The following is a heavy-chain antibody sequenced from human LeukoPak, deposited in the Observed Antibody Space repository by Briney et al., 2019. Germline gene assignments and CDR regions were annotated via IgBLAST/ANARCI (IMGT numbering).Heavy chain of an antibody. Sequence: GESLKISCKGPRHSFHSQWIGWVRQMPGKGLEWMGIIYPDDSDTRYSPSFQGQVTISANKSINTAYLQWNSLEASDSATYYCARRGDSDFRIDWGQGTLVTVSS. J-gene: IGHJ4*02. CDR1: RHSFHSQW. V-gene: IGHV5-51*01. CDR2: IYPDDSDT. D-gene: IGHD2-21*02. CDR3: ARRGDSDFRID.